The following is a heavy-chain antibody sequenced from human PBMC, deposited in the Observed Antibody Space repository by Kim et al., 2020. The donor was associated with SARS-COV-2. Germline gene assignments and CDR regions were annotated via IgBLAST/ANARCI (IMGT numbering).Heavy chain of an antibody. D-gene: IGHD6-13*01. CDR3: ARDFDYSSSWYYDY. V-gene: IGHV3-11*05. Sequence: YARSWKGRFTNSRDNAKNSLLLQMNSLRAEDTAVYYCARDFDYSSSWYYDYWGQGILVTVSS. J-gene: IGHJ4*02.